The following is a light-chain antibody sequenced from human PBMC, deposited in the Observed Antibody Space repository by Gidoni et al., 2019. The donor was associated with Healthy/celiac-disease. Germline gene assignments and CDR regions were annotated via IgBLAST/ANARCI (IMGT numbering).Light chain of an antibody. Sequence: EIALTQSPRSLSLSPGDSATLSSRPSHSVSSSYLDWYQQKPGQAPRLLIYGASSRDTGIPDRFSGSGSGTDFTLTISRLEPEDFAVYYCQQYGSTPRTFGQGTKVEIK. CDR2: GAS. J-gene: IGKJ1*01. V-gene: IGKV3-20*01. CDR1: HSVSSSY. CDR3: QQYGSTPRT.